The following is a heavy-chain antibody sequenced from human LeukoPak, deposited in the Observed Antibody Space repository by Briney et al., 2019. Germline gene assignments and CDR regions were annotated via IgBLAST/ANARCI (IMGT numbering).Heavy chain of an antibody. CDR2: MSSSGNYI. D-gene: IGHD2-21*02. V-gene: IGHV3-21*01. J-gene: IGHJ4*02. CDR1: GFTFSSYS. Sequence: NPGGSLRISCAASGFTFSSYSMNWVRQAPGKGLEWVSSMSSSGNYIYYADSVKGRFTISRDNAKNSLYLQMNSLRAEDTAVYYCARTAYCGGDCAVSRFDYWGQGTLVTVSS. CDR3: ARTAYCGGDCAVSRFDY.